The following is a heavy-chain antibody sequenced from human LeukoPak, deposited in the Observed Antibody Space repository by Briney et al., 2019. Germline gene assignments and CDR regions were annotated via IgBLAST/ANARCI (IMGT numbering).Heavy chain of an antibody. CDR1: GFTFNTNA. CDR3: AKDWIQFNRVFDCFDS. V-gene: IGHV3-23*01. CDR2: IGNTET. D-gene: IGHD2-21*01. J-gene: IGHJ4*02. Sequence: GGSLRISCATSGFTFNTNAMSWVRQAPGKGLEWVSTIGNTETFYADSVTGRFTISRDNSKNTVYLHMNSLRVEDTAVYYCAKDWIQFNRVFDCFDSWGQGTLVTVSS.